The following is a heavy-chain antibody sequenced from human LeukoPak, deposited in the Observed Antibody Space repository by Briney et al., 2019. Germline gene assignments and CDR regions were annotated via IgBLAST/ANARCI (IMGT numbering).Heavy chain of an antibody. CDR1: GGSISSYY. CDR2: IYYSGST. Sequence: SSETLSLTCTVSGGSISSYYWSWIRQPPGKGLEWIGYIYYSGSTNYNPSLKSRVTISVDTSKNQFSLKLSSVTAADTAVYYRARAWQQLVFDYWGQGTLVTVSS. J-gene: IGHJ4*02. D-gene: IGHD6-13*01. V-gene: IGHV4-59*01. CDR3: ARAWQQLVFDY.